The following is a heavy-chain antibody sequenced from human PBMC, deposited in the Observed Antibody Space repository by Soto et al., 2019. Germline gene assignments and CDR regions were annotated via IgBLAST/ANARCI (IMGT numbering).Heavy chain of an antibody. V-gene: IGHV3-23*01. CDR3: AKSTGRLEWLLYGYYFDY. Sequence: PGGSLRLSCAASGFTFSSYAMSWVRQAPGKGLEWVSAISGSGGSTYYADSVKGRFTISRDNSKNTLYLQMNSLRAEDTAVYYCAKSTGRLEWLLYGYYFDYWGQGTLVTVSS. CDR2: ISGSGGST. CDR1: GFTFSSYA. J-gene: IGHJ4*02. D-gene: IGHD3-3*01.